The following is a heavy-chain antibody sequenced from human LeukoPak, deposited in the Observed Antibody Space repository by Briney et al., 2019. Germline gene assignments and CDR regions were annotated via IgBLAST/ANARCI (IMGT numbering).Heavy chain of an antibody. J-gene: IGHJ6*03. CDR3: ARGLWGMDYYYYVDV. CDR2: IKQDGSEK. D-gene: IGHD3-16*01. Sequence: GGSLRLSCAASGFTFSSYWMSWVRQAPGKGLEWVANIKQDGSEKYYVDSVKGRFTISRDNAKNSLYLQMNSLRAEDTAVYYCARGLWGMDYYYYVDVWGKGTTVTVSS. CDR1: GFTFSSYW. V-gene: IGHV3-7*01.